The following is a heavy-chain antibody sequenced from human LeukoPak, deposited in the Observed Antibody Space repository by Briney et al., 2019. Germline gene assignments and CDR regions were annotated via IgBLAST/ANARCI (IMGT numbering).Heavy chain of an antibody. Sequence: ASVTVSFTASGYTFTIYGISWMRQAPGPGHEWMGWISAYNGNTNYAQKLQGRVTMTTDTSTSTAYMELRSLRSDDTAVYYCARVDPYYYYMDVWGKGTTVTVSS. V-gene: IGHV1-18*01. J-gene: IGHJ6*03. CDR3: ARVDPYYYYMDV. CDR1: GYTFTIYG. D-gene: IGHD3/OR15-3a*01. CDR2: ISAYNGNT.